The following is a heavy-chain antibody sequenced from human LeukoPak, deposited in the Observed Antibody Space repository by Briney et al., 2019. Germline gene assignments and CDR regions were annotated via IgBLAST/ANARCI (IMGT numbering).Heavy chain of an antibody. CDR1: GGAINSSNYY. D-gene: IGHD2-8*01. J-gene: IGHJ5*02. CDR2: LYYSGKT. Sequence: SETLSLTCTVSGGAINSSNYYWAWIRQPPGKGLEWIGSLYYSGKTYNNPSLRSRVTISVDMSKTQISLKLRFVTAADTAVYYCAISNIVLMVYATDGPWGQGTLVTVSS. V-gene: IGHV4-39*01. CDR3: AISNIVLMVYATDGP.